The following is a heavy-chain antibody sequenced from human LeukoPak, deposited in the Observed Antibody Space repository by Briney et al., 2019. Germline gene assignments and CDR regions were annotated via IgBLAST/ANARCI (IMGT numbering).Heavy chain of an antibody. CDR3: AREDHSNYNY. J-gene: IGHJ4*02. Sequence: GGSLRLSCTASGFPFSNYWMSWVRQAPGKGLEWVASIKQDGGEFFYVDSVKGRFTISRDNAKNSLYLQMNSLRAEDTAVYYCAREDHSNYNYWGQGTLVTVSS. V-gene: IGHV3-7*01. D-gene: IGHD4-11*01. CDR1: GFPFSNYW. CDR2: IKQDGGEF.